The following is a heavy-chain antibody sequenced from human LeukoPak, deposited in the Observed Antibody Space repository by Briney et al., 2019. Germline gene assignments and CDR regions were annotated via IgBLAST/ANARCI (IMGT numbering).Heavy chain of an antibody. CDR1: GFTFSGSA. CDR2: IRSKANSYAT. D-gene: IGHD6-19*01. V-gene: IGHV3-73*01. J-gene: IGHJ4*02. Sequence: GGSLRLSCAASGFTFSGSAMHWVRQASGKGLEWVGRIRSKANSYATAYAASVKGRFTISRDDSKNTAYLQMNSLKPEDTAVYYCTTPFSVAGEYDYWGQGTLVTVSS. CDR3: TTPFSVAGEYDY.